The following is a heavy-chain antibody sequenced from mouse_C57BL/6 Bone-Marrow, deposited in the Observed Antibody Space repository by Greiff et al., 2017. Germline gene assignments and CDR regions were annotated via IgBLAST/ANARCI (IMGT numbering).Heavy chain of an antibody. V-gene: IGHV1-18*01. CDR2: INPTNGGT. CDR3: AGSGYYDGYYGFAY. D-gene: IGHD2-3*01. CDR1: GYTFTDYY. Sequence: EVKLQQPGPELVKPGASVKISCKASGYTFTDYYMHWVKQSPGQSLEWIGDINPTNGGTNYNQKFKGKATLTVDKSSSTAYMELRSLTSEDTAVXYCAGSGYYDGYYGFAYWGQGTLVTVSA. J-gene: IGHJ3*01.